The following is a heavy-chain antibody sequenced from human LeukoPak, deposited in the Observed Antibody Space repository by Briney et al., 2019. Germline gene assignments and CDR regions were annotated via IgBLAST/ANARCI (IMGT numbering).Heavy chain of an antibody. CDR1: GFTFSSYE. J-gene: IGHJ6*02. CDR3: ARRNYYYYYAMDV. Sequence: GGSLTLSCAASGFTFSSYEINWVRQAPGKGLEWVSYISVSGGPKYYADSVKGRFTISRDNAKNSLYLQMNSLRAEDTAVYYCARRNYYYYYAMDVWGQGTTVTVSS. V-gene: IGHV3-48*03. CDR2: ISVSGGPK. D-gene: IGHD4-11*01.